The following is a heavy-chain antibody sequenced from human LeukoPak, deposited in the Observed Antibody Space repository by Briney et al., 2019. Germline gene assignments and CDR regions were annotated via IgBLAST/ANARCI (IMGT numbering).Heavy chain of an antibody. CDR2: INPNSGGT. J-gene: IGHJ2*01. CDR1: GYTFSSYG. D-gene: IGHD3-16*01. CDR3: ARDLAYWYFDL. V-gene: IGHV1-2*02. Sequence: ASVKVSCKASGYTFSSYGISWVRQAPGQGLEWMGWINPNSGGTNYAQKFQGRVTMTRDTSISTAYMELSRLRSDDTAVYYCARDLAYWYFDLWGRGTLVTVSS.